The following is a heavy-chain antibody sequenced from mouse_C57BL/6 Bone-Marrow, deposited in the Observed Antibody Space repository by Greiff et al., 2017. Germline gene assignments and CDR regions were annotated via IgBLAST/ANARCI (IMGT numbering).Heavy chain of an antibody. CDR2: INPNYGTT. V-gene: IGHV1-39*01. Sequence: VQLQQSGPELVKPGASVKISCKASGYSFTDYNMNWVKQSNGKSLEWIGVINPNYGTTSYNQKFKGKATLTVDQSSSTAYMQRNSLTSEDSAVYYCARGGIYYGNYGTLNDVWGTGTTVTVSS. J-gene: IGHJ1*03. CDR3: ARGGIYYGNYGTLNDV. CDR1: GYSFTDYN. D-gene: IGHD2-1*01.